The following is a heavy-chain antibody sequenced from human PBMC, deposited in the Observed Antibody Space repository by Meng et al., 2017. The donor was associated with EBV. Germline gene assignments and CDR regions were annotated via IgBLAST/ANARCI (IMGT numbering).Heavy chain of an antibody. CDR3: ARVGIAVAGTGDY. D-gene: IGHD6-19*01. CDR1: GYTFTGYY. V-gene: IGHV1-2*06. Sequence: QVTLVQSGDEVKKPGASVKVSCKASGYTFTGYYMHWVRQAPGQGLEWMGRINPNSGGTNYTQKFQGRVTMTRDTSISTAYMELSRLRSDDTAVYYCARVGIAVAGTGDYWGQGTLVTVSS. J-gene: IGHJ4*02. CDR2: INPNSGGT.